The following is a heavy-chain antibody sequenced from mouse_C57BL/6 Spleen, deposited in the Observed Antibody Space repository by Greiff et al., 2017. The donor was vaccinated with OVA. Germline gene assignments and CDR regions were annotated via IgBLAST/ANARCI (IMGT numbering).Heavy chain of an antibody. Sequence: EVQVVESGGGLVKPGGSLKLSCAASGFTFSSYAMSWVRQTPEKRLEWVATISDGGSYTYYPDNVKGRFTISRDNAKNNLYLQMSHLKSEDTAMYYCARDRRYGSSYPYAMDYWGQGTSVTVSS. D-gene: IGHD1-1*01. CDR3: ARDRRYGSSYPYAMDY. CDR2: ISDGGSYT. J-gene: IGHJ4*01. V-gene: IGHV5-4*01. CDR1: GFTFSSYA.